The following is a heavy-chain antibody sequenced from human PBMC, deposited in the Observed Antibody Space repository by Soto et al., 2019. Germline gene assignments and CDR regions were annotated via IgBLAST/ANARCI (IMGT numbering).Heavy chain of an antibody. CDR1: GERLAGKY. CDR2: INPNSGGT. D-gene: IGHD1-20*01. CDR3: ARDLTPTPITETYYYYGMDV. V-gene: IGHV1-2*04. Sequence: GISVEVSCKDCGERLAGKYMCWARQAKGQGLEWMGWINPNSGGTNYAQKFQGWVTMTRDTSISTAYMELSRLRSDDTAVYYCARDLTPTPITETYYYYGMDVRGQGTTVTVPS. J-gene: IGHJ6*02.